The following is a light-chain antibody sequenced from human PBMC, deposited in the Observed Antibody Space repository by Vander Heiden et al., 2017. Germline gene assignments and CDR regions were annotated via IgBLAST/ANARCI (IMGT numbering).Light chain of an antibody. V-gene: IGKV3-15*01. J-gene: IGKJ2*01. Sequence: EIVMTQSPATLSVSPGERATLSCRASQSVSSNLAWYQQKLGQAPRLLIYGASTRATGIPARFSGSGSGTEFTLTISSRQSEDFAVYYCQQYNNWPPYTFGQGTKLEIK. CDR3: QQYNNWPPYT. CDR2: GAS. CDR1: QSVSSN.